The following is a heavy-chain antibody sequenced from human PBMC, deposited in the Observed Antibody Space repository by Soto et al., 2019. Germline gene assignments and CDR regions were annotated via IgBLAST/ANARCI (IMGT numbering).Heavy chain of an antibody. D-gene: IGHD6-13*01. CDR1: GFPFSSYA. CDR3: AKGKQLDPN. Sequence: GGSLRLSCAASGFPFSSYAMSLVRQSPGKGLEWVSAISGSGGSTYYADSVKGRFTISRDNSKNTLYLRMNSLRAEDTAVYYCAKGKQLDPNWGQGTLVTVSS. CDR2: ISGSGGST. J-gene: IGHJ4*02. V-gene: IGHV3-23*01.